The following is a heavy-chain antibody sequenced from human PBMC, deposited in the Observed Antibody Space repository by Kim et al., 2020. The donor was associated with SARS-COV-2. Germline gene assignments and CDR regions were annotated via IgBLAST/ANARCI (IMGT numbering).Heavy chain of an antibody. J-gene: IGHJ6*02. CDR2: IYSGGST. CDR1: GFTFSNYG. V-gene: IGHV3-53*01. D-gene: IGHD6-13*01. Sequence: GGSLRLSCAASGFTFSNYGMRWVRQAPGKGLEWVSVIYSGGSTNYSASVKGGLTISRDNSNNKLYLQMNSLRGEETAVYYCARGLVGSSGGYGMDVWGQGTTVTVSS. CDR3: ARGLVGSSGGYGMDV.